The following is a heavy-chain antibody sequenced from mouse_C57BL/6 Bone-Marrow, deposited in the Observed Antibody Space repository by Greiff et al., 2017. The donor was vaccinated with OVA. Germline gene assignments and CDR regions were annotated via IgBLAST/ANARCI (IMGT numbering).Heavy chain of an antibody. Sequence: VKLKESGAELVKPGASVKISCKASGYAFSSYWMNWVKQRPGTGLEWIGQIYPGDGDHNYTGQFKGKATLTADKSSSTAYMQLSSLTSEDSAVYFCARDGDYVNPYAMYYWGQGTSVTVSS. V-gene: IGHV1-80*01. CDR1: GYAFSSYW. D-gene: IGHD2-1*01. CDR2: IYPGDGDH. J-gene: IGHJ4*01. CDR3: ARDGDYVNPYAMYY.